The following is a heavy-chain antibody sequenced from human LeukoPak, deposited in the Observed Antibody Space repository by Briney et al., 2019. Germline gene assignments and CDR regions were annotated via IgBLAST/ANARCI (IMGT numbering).Heavy chain of an antibody. CDR3: ARYDWGSLDY. Sequence: GGSLRLSCAASAFTFSSYWMSWVRQAPGKGLEWVANIKQDGSEKYSVDSVKGRFTISRDNAKNSLYLQMNSLRAEYTAVYYCARYDWGSLDYWGHGTLVTVSS. J-gene: IGHJ4*01. CDR1: AFTFSSYW. CDR2: IKQDGSEK. V-gene: IGHV3-7*01. D-gene: IGHD7-27*01.